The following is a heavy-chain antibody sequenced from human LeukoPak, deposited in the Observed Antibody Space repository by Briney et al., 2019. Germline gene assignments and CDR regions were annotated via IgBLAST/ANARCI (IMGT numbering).Heavy chain of an antibody. V-gene: IGHV4-39*01. Sequence: SETLSLTCTVSGGSISSSSYYWGWIRQPPGKGLEWIGSIYYSGSTYYNPSHKSRVTISVDTSKNQFSLKLSSVTAADTAVYYCARLYYYGSGSYLSWFDPWGQGTLVTVSS. CDR2: IYYSGST. J-gene: IGHJ5*02. CDR3: ARLYYYGSGSYLSWFDP. CDR1: GGSISSSSYY. D-gene: IGHD3-10*01.